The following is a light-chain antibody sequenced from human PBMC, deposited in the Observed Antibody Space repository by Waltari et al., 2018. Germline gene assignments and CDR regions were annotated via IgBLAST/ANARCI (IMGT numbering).Light chain of an antibody. CDR3: QVWDSSSDHPHVV. J-gene: IGLJ2*01. CDR1: NIGSKS. Sequence: SYVLTQPPSVSVAPGKTARITCGGNNIGSKSVHWYQQKPGQAPVLVIYYDSDRPSGIPERFSGSNSGKTATLTISRVEAGDEADYYCQVWDSSSDHPHVVFGGGTKLTVL. V-gene: IGLV3-21*04. CDR2: YDS.